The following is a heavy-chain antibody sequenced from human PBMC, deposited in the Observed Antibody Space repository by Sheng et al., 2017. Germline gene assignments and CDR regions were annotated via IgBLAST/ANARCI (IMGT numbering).Heavy chain of an antibody. D-gene: IGHD5-12*01. J-gene: IGHJ2*01. CDR1: GFTFNNYW. CDR2: IKQDGSEK. CDR3: ARSRWLQLRYFDL. V-gene: IGHV3-7*01. Sequence: EVQLVESGGGLVQPGGSLRLSCVASGFTFNNYWMAWVRQAPEKGLEWVANIKQDGSEKNYVDSVKGRFTISRDNAKNSLYLQMNSLRAEDTAVYYCARSRWLQLRYFDLWGLAPWSLSPQ.